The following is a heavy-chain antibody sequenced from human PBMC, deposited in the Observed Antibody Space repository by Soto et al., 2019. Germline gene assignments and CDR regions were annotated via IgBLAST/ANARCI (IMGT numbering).Heavy chain of an antibody. CDR1: GFTFSSYW. J-gene: IGHJ4*02. CDR3: AGGGGMGDY. CDR2: IKEDGSEK. D-gene: IGHD3-16*01. V-gene: IGHV3-7*04. Sequence: EVQLVESGGDLVQPGGSLRLSCAASGFTFSSYWMSWVRQAPGKGLEWLANIKEDGSEKYYVDSVKGRFTISRDNAKNPLYRQGKGRRAEDTVVYYWAGGGGMGDYGGQGTLVTVSS.